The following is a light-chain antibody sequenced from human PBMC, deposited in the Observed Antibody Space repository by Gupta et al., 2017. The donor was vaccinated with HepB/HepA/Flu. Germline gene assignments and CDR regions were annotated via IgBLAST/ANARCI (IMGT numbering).Light chain of an antibody. Sequence: DIHVTPAPSPLAASGGDRVTITCRASQSVTNYLNWYRQKPGKAPELLIYAASSLQRGVPSRFSGSRSGTDFTLTVSSMQFEEFATYYRQQTYNTPWTFGLVTQVEIK. CDR1: QSVTNY. J-gene: IGKJ1*01. CDR3: QQTYNTPWT. V-gene: IGKV1-39*01. CDR2: AAS.